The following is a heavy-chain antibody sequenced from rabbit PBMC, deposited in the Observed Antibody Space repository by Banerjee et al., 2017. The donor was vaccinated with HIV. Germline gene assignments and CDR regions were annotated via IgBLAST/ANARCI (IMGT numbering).Heavy chain of an antibody. CDR1: GIDFSSYG. Sequence: QEQLVDSGGGLVQPGESLKLSCKASGIDFSSYGISWVRQAPGKGPEWIAYIYPGFGIRNYANSVKGRFTISSDNAQNTVFLQMTSLTASDTATYFCGRAIYGTGWALNLWGPGTL. CDR2: IYPGFGIR. V-gene: IGHV1S47*01. D-gene: IGHD4-1*01. CDR3: GRAIYGTGWALNL. J-gene: IGHJ4*01.